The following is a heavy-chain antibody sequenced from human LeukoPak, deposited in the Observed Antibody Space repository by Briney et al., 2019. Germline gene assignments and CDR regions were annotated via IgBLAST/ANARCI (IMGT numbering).Heavy chain of an antibody. J-gene: IGHJ4*02. V-gene: IGHV1-69*13. D-gene: IGHD1-26*01. CDR2: FIPILDTA. CDR3: ARASIVRAPFDY. Sequence: ASVKVSCKASGVTFSDYALNWVRQAPGQGLEWMGVFIPILDTANSTQKFQGRVTITADESTSTAYMELSSLRSEDTAVYYCARASIVRAPFDYWGQGTLVTVSS. CDR1: GVTFSDYA.